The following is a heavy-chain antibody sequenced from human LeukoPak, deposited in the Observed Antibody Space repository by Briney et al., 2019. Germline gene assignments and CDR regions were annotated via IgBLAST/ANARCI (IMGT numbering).Heavy chain of an antibody. CDR3: ARLTWDGYRNKYFDY. CDR1: GFTFTSYW. J-gene: IGHJ4*02. CDR2: IYPGDSDT. Sequence: PGGSLRLSCAASGFTFTSYWIGWVRQMPGKGLEWMGIIYPGDSDTRYSPSFQGQVTISADKSISTAYLQWSSLKASDTAMYYCARLTWDGYRNKYFDYWGQGTLVTVSS. D-gene: IGHD5-24*01. V-gene: IGHV5-51*01.